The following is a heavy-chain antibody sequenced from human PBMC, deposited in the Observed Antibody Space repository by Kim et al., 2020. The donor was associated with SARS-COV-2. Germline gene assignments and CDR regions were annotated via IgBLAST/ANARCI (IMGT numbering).Heavy chain of an antibody. Sequence: SLRLSCAASGFTFDDYAMHWVRQAPGKGLEWVSGISWNSGSIGYADSVKGRFTISRDNAKNSLYLQMNSLRAEDTALYYCAKDMRKGSIAARYFDYWG. D-gene: IGHD6-6*01. CDR1: GFTFDDYA. V-gene: IGHV3-9*01. J-gene: IGHJ4*01. CDR2: ISWNSGSI. CDR3: AKDMRKGSIAARYFDY.